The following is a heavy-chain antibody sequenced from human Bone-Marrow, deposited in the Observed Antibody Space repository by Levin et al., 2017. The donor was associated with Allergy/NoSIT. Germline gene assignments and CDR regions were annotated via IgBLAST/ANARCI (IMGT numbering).Heavy chain of an antibody. J-gene: IGHJ4*02. CDR3: ASRTRIAAAGTLDY. V-gene: IGHV4-39*07. D-gene: IGHD6-13*01. CDR2: IYYSGST. Sequence: PSETLSLTCTVSGGSISSSSYYWGWIRQPPGKGLEWIGSIYYSGSTYYNPSLKSRVTISVDTSKNQFSLKLSSVTAADTAVYYCASRTRIAAAGTLDYWGQGTLVTVSS. CDR1: GGSISSSSYY.